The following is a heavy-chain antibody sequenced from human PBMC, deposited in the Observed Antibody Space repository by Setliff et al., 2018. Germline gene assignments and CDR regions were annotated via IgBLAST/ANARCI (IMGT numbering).Heavy chain of an antibody. CDR3: AGDRGCSSASCWTDDAFDI. CDR2: INTNTGNP. CDR1: GYTFTSYA. J-gene: IGHJ3*02. D-gene: IGHD2-2*01. V-gene: IGHV7-4-1*02. Sequence: ASVKVSCKASGYTFTSYAMNWVRQAPGQGLEWMGWINTNTGNPTYAQGFTGRFVFSLDTSVSTAYLQISSLKAEDTAVYYCAGDRGCSSASCWTDDAFDIWGQGTMVTV.